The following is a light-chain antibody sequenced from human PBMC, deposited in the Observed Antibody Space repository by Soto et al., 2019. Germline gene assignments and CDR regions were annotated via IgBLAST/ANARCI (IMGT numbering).Light chain of an antibody. V-gene: IGKV1-9*01. CDR2: TAF. CDR1: QGLNRN. Sequence: IQLTQSPSFLSASVGDRVTITCRASQGLNRNVAWYQLKPGKAPNLLMYTAFTLQSGVPSRFSGSGSGTEITLTISSLQPEDSATYYCQQANSYPLTLGGGTKVEIK. J-gene: IGKJ4*01. CDR3: QQANSYPLT.